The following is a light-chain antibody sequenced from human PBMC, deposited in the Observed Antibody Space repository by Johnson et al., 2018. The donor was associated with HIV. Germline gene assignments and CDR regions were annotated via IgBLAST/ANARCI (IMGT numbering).Light chain of an antibody. V-gene: IGLV1-51*01. CDR3: GTWASNLRSGF. CDR1: SSNIGNNY. CDR2: DNN. J-gene: IGLJ1*01. Sequence: SVLTQPPPVSAAPGQKVTISCSGSSSNIGNNYVSWYQQLPGTAPKLLIYDNNKRPSGTPDRFSGSKSGTSATLGITGLQTGDEADFYCGTWASNLRSGFFGTGTKVTVL.